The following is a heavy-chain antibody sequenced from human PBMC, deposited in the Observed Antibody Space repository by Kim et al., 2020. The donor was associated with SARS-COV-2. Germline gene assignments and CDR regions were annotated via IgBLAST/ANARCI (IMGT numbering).Heavy chain of an antibody. Sequence: ASVKVSCKASGYTFTSYDINWVRQATGQGLEWMGWMNLNSGNTGYAQKFQGRVTMTRNTSISTAYMELSSLRSEDTAVYYCARDTSSSWNYYYYGMDVWGQGTTVTVSS. D-gene: IGHD6-13*01. CDR3: ARDTSSSWNYYYYGMDV. J-gene: IGHJ6*02. CDR2: MNLNSGNT. V-gene: IGHV1-8*01. CDR1: GYTFTSYD.